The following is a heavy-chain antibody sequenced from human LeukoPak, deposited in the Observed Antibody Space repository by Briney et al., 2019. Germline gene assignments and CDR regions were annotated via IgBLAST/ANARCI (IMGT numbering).Heavy chain of an antibody. Sequence: GGSLRLSCAASGFTFSSYSMNWVRQAPGKGLEWVSYISSSSSTIYYADSVKGRFTISRDNAKNSLYLQMNSLRAEDTAVYYCARVPAKYSSSFGTLDYWGQGTLVTVSS. CDR2: ISSSSSTI. CDR1: GFTFSSYS. V-gene: IGHV3-48*01. CDR3: ARVPAKYSSSFGTLDY. D-gene: IGHD6-6*01. J-gene: IGHJ4*02.